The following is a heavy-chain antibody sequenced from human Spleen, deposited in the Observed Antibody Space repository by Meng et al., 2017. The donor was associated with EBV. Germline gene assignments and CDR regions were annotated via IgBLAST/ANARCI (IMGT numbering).Heavy chain of an antibody. V-gene: IGHV3-74*01. J-gene: IGHJ4*02. CDR3: AKDCFGDKDS. CDR1: GFTLSSYW. D-gene: IGHD2-21*01. Sequence: LEFGGGLVQLVGSLSLACAAFGFTLSSYWVHWVRQAPGKGLVWVSRINPDGSVINYADSVKGRFTTSRDNAKNTVYLQMNNLRADDTAVYYCAKDCFGDKDSWGQGTLVTVYS. CDR2: INPDGSVI.